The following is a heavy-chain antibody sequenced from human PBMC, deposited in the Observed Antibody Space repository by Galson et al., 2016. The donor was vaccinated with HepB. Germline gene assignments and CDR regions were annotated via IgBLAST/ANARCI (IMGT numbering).Heavy chain of an antibody. CDR2: ISGSYYT. D-gene: IGHD3-16*02. Sequence: SLRLSCAASGFPFSSYSMNWVRQAPGKGLEWVSSISGSYYTNCADSVKGRFTISRDNAKNSVYLQINSLRAEDTAVYYCASDTLVVSLGVIFYMDVWGKGTTVTVAS. V-gene: IGHV3-21*01. J-gene: IGHJ6*03. CDR1: GFPFSSYS. CDR3: ASDTLVVSLGVIFYMDV.